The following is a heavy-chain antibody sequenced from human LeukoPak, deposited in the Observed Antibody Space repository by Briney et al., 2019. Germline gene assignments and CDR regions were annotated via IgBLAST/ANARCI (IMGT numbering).Heavy chain of an antibody. D-gene: IGHD2-15*01. Sequence: GGSLRLSCAASGFTFSSIALSWVRQAPGKGLEWISGISGSGGRTDYADSVKGRFTISRDNSKNTLYLQMSSLRADDTALYYCAKSPPRCSGGSCYGYWGQGTLVTVSS. J-gene: IGHJ4*02. V-gene: IGHV3-23*01. CDR3: AKSPPRCSGGSCYGY. CDR1: GFTFSSIA. CDR2: ISGSGGRT.